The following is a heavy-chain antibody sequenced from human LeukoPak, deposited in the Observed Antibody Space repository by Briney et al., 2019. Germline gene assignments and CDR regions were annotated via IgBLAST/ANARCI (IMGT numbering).Heavy chain of an antibody. CDR2: INPNSGGT. V-gene: IGHV1-2*02. CDR1: GYTFTGYY. J-gene: IGHJ6*03. CDR3: ARTSVVVVPAAILSRYYYYMDV. D-gene: IGHD2-2*01. Sequence: ASVKVSRKASGYTFTGYYMHWVRQAPGQGLEWMGWINPNSGGTNYAQKFQGRVTMTRDTSISTAYMELSRLRSDDTAVYYCARTSVVVVPAAILSRYYYYMDVWGKGTTVTVSS.